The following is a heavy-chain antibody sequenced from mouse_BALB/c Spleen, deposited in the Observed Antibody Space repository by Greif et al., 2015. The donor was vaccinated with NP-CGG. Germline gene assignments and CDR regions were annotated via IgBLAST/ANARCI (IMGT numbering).Heavy chain of an antibody. V-gene: IGHV14-1*02. CDR1: GFNIKDYY. CDR2: IDPENGNT. Sequence: EVKLQESGAELVRPGALVKLSCKASGFNIKDYYMHWVKQRPEQGLEWIGWIDPENGNTIYDPKFQGKASITADTSSNTAYLQLSSLTSEDTAVYYCARSIPTWFAYWGQGTLVTVSA. J-gene: IGHJ3*01. CDR3: ARSIPTWFAY.